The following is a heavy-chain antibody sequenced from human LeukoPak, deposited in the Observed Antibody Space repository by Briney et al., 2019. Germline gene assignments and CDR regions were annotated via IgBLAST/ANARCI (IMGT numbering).Heavy chain of an antibody. Sequence: GGSLRVSCAASGLIVSTDYLAWVRQAPGKGLEWISVIYGGGATYYADSVRGRFTISRDNSKNELFLQMNSLRVEDTAVYHCVRLLPASRHYFDYWGQGTLVTVSS. CDR2: IYGGGAT. CDR1: GLIVSTDY. CDR3: VRLLPASRHYFDY. V-gene: IGHV3-53*01. D-gene: IGHD6-6*01. J-gene: IGHJ4*02.